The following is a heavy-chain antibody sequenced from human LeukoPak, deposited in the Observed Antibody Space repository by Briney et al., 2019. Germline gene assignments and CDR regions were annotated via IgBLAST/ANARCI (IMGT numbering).Heavy chain of an antibody. J-gene: IGHJ4*02. CDR2: ISGSGGST. Sequence: GGSLRLSCAASGFSFSSYAMSWVRQAPGKGLEWVPAISGSGGSTYYADSVKGRFTISRDNSKNTLYLQMNSLRAEDTAVYYCAKDGSDCSGGSCYHYFDYWGQGTLVTVSS. CDR1: GFSFSSYA. CDR3: AKDGSDCSGGSCYHYFDY. V-gene: IGHV3-23*01. D-gene: IGHD2-15*01.